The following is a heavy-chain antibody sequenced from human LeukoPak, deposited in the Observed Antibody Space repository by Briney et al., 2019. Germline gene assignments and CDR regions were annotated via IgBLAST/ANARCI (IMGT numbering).Heavy chain of an antibody. CDR1: GFTFISSA. Sequence: SVKVSCKASGFTFISSAVQWVRQARGQRLEWIGWIVVGSGNTNYAQKFHKRVTITRDMSTSTAYMELSSLRSEDTAVYYCAPESSRDDGFDIWGQGTMVTVSS. CDR3: APESSRDDGFDI. V-gene: IGHV1-58*01. J-gene: IGHJ3*02. D-gene: IGHD3-16*02. CDR2: IVVGSGNT.